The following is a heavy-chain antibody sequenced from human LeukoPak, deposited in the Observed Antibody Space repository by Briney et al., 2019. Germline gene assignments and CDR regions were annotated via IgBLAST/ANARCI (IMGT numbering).Heavy chain of an antibody. CDR2: IWYDGSNK. CDR1: GFTFSSYG. Sequence: GRSLRLSCAASGFTFSSYGMHWVRQAPGKGLEWVAVIWYDGSNKYYADSVKGRFTISRDNSKNTLYLQMNSLRAEDTAVYYCARARYLDYFDYWGQGTLVTVSS. D-gene: IGHD2-2*02. CDR3: ARARYLDYFDY. J-gene: IGHJ4*02. V-gene: IGHV3-33*01.